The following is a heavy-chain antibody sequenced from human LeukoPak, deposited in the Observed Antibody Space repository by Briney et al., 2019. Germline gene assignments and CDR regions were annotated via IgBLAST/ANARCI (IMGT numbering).Heavy chain of an antibody. J-gene: IGHJ6*02. CDR1: GGSISSYY. D-gene: IGHD1-20*01. Sequence: SETLSLTCTVSGGSISSYYWSWIRQPPGKGLEWIGYIYYSGSTNYNPSLKSRVTISVDTSKNQFSLKLSSVTAADTAVYYCAAGGSVGPSDQYNWNDRDYYYGMDVWGQGTTVTVSS. V-gene: IGHV4-59*08. CDR3: AAGGSVGPSDQYNWNDRDYYYGMDV. CDR2: IYYSGST.